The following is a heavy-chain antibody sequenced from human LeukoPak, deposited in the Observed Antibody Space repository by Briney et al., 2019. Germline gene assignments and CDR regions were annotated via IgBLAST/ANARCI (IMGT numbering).Heavy chain of an antibody. J-gene: IGHJ4*02. Sequence: GGSLRLSCAASGFDFSHYGMSWVRQSPGKGLGWVSTFSGTSTLTYYADSVKGRFTISRDDSKNVLYLQMNSLRDEDTAVYYCAKGDSYYDLLTCFDFWGPGTLITVSS. D-gene: IGHD3-9*01. CDR3: AKGDSYYDLLTCFDF. V-gene: IGHV3-23*01. CDR2: FSGTSTLT. CDR1: GFDFSHYG.